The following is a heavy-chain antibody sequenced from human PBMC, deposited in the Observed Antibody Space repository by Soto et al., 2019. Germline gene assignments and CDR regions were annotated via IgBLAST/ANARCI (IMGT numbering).Heavy chain of an antibody. CDR2: ISWNSGNL. CDR1: GFTFDDYA. CDR3: AKGASTTVFAFNDY. Sequence: EVQLVESGGGFVQPGRSLRLSCAASGFTFDDYAMHWVRQGPGKGLEWVSSISWNSGNLGYVDSVKGRFTISRDNAKNSLYLQMNSLRGEDTALYYCAKGASTTVFAFNDYWGQGTLVTVSS. V-gene: IGHV3-9*01. J-gene: IGHJ4*02. D-gene: IGHD4-17*01.